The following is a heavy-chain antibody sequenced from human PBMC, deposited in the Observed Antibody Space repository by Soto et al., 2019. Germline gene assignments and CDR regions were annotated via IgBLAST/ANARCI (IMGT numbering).Heavy chain of an antibody. CDR3: ARDPVDTSMLTGYYGMDV. Sequence: QVQLVQSGAEVKKPGSSVKVSCKASGGTFSSTAIDWVRQAPGQGLEWMGGIIPNFGTTNYAQKFQGRATITADESTSTVYMELRSLRSEDTAVYYCARDPVDTSMLTGYYGMDVWGQGTTVTVSS. J-gene: IGHJ6*02. CDR1: GGTFSSTA. CDR2: IIPNFGTT. D-gene: IGHD5-18*01. V-gene: IGHV1-69*01.